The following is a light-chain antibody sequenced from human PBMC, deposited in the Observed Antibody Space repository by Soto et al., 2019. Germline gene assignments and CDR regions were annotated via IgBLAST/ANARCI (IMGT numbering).Light chain of an antibody. Sequence: EIVLTQSPGTLSLSPWERATLSCRASQSVSNNYLAWYQQKPGQAPRLLIYGASSRATGIPDRFSGSGSGTDFTLTISRLEPEDFAVYYCQQYGSSPLYTFGLGTRLEI. J-gene: IGKJ5*01. V-gene: IGKV3-20*01. CDR3: QQYGSSPLYT. CDR1: QSVSNNY. CDR2: GAS.